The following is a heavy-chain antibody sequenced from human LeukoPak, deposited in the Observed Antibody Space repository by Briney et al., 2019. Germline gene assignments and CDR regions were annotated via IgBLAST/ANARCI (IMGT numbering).Heavy chain of an antibody. D-gene: IGHD6-19*01. V-gene: IGHV3-48*01. Sequence: GALRLSCAASGFTFSSYSMNWVRQAPGKGLEWVSYISSSSSTIYYADSVKGRFTISRDNSKNTLYLQMNSLRAEDTAVYYCAAPGIAVAATLEYWGQGTLVTVSS. J-gene: IGHJ4*02. CDR2: ISSSSSTI. CDR3: AAPGIAVAATLEY. CDR1: GFTFSSYS.